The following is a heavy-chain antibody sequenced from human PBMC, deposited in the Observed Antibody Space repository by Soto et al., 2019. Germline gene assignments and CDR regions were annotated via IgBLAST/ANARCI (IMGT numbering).Heavy chain of an antibody. J-gene: IGHJ4*02. CDR1: GFTFSSYG. CDR3: ARDWSPGRYYGSGSGVDY. V-gene: IGHV3-33*01. Sequence: QVQLVESGGGVVQPGRSLRLSCAASGFTFSSYGMHWVRQAPGKGLEWVEVIWYDGSNKYYADSVKGRFTISRDNSKNTLYLLMNSLRAEDTAVYYCARDWSPGRYYGSGSGVDYWGQGTLVTVSS. CDR2: IWYDGSNK. D-gene: IGHD3-10*01.